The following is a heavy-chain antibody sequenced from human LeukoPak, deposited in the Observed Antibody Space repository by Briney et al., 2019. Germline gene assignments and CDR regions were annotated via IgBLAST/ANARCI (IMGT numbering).Heavy chain of an antibody. CDR2: INWNGGST. CDR1: GFAFDDYG. Sequence: GGSLRLSCAASGFAFDDYGMSWVRQAPGKGLEWVSGINWNGGSTGYADSVKGRFTISRDNAKNSLYLQMNSLRAEDTALYYCAKGSGSYYFDYWGQGTLVTVSS. CDR3: AKGSGSYYFDY. J-gene: IGHJ4*02. D-gene: IGHD1-26*01. V-gene: IGHV3-20*04.